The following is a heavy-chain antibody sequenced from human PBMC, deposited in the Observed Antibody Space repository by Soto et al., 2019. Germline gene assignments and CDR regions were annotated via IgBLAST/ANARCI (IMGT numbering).Heavy chain of an antibody. CDR3: ARDQLGSHQFDY. CDR2: IYYSGST. D-gene: IGHD6-13*01. CDR1: GGSISSGGYY. J-gene: IGHJ4*02. Sequence: QVQLQESGPGLVKPSQTLSLTCTVSGGSISSGGYYWSWIRQHPGKGLEWIGYIYYSGSTYYNPALKSRVTISVDTSKNQFSLKLSSVTAADTAVYYCARDQLGSHQFDYWGQGTLVTVSS. V-gene: IGHV4-31*03.